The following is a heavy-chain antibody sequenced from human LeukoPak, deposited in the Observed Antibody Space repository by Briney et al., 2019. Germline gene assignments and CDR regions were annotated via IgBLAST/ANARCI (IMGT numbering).Heavy chain of an antibody. V-gene: IGHV3-7*01. Sequence: GRSLRLSCAAYGFTFGSYWMTWVRQAPGKGLEWVANIQKDGSEKNYVDSVKGRFTISRDNARNSLYLQMNSLRAEDTAVYYCARHQRWLQFYHWGQGTLVTVSS. CDR3: ARHQRWLQFYH. CDR2: IQKDGSEK. CDR1: GFTFGSYW. J-gene: IGHJ4*02. D-gene: IGHD5-24*01.